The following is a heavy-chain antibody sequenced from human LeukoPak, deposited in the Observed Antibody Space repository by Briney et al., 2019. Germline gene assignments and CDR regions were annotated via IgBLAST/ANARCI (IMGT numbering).Heavy chain of an antibody. CDR3: AGSYSSSWYGNY. V-gene: IGHV3-66*01. Sequence: GGSLRLSCAASGFTVSSNYMSWVRQAPGKGLEWVSVIYSGGSTYYADSVKGRFTISRDNSKNTLYLQMNSLRAEDTAVYYCAGSYSSSWYGNYWGQGTLVTVSS. CDR2: IYSGGST. CDR1: GFTVSSNY. D-gene: IGHD6-13*01. J-gene: IGHJ4*02.